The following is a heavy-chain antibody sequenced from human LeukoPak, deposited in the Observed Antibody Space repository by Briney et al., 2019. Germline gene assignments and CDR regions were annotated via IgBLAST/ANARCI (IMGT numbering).Heavy chain of an antibody. CDR1: GFTVSSNY. J-gene: IGHJ4*02. Sequence: PGGSLRLSCAASGFTVSSNYMSWVRQAPGKGLEWLSVIYSGGSTYYADSVKGRFTISRDNSKNTVYLHMNGLRAEDTAVYYCARGAMIVPVYWGQGTLVAVSS. V-gene: IGHV3-53*01. CDR2: IYSGGST. D-gene: IGHD3-22*01. CDR3: ARGAMIVPVY.